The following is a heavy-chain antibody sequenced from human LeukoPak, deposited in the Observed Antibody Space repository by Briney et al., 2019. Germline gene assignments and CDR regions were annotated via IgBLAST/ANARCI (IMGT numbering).Heavy chain of an antibody. CDR2: ISAYNGNT. D-gene: IGHD6-13*01. V-gene: IGHV1-18*01. CDR1: GYTFTSYG. CDR3: ARDFSIAAAGTVGY. Sequence: ASVKLSCKASGYTFTSYGISWVRQAPGQGLEWMGWISAYNGNTNYAQKLQGRVTMTTDTSTSTAYMELRSLRSDDTAVYYCARDFSIAAAGTVGYWGQGTLVTVSS. J-gene: IGHJ4*02.